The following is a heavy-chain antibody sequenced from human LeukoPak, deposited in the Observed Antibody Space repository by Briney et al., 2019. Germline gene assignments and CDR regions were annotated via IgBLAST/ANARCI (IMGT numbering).Heavy chain of an antibody. CDR2: INHSGST. Sequence: PSETLSLTCAVYGGSFSGYYWSWIRQPPGKGLEWIGEINHSGSTNYNPSLKSRVTTSVDTSKNQFSLKLSSVTAADTAVYYCARVARWLQFDYFDYWGQGTLVTVSS. CDR1: GGSFSGYY. CDR3: ARVARWLQFDYFDY. J-gene: IGHJ4*02. V-gene: IGHV4-34*01. D-gene: IGHD5-24*01.